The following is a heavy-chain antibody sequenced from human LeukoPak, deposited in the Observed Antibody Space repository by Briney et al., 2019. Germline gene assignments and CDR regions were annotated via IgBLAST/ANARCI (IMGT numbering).Heavy chain of an antibody. Sequence: GGSLRLSCAASGFTFDDYAMHWVRQAPGKGLEWVSGISWNSGSIDYADSVKGRFTISRDNAKSSLYLQMNSLRAEDTALYYCARSSGSYYPFDYCGQATLLTVPS. D-gene: IGHD3-10*01. CDR2: ISWNSGSI. J-gene: IGHJ4*02. CDR1: GFTFDDYA. CDR3: ARSSGSYYPFDY. V-gene: IGHV3-9*01.